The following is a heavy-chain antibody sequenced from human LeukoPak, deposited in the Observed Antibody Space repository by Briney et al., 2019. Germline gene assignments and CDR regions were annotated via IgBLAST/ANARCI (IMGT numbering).Heavy chain of an antibody. Sequence: ASVKVSCKASGGTFSSYAISWVRQAPGQGLEWMGGIIPIFGTANYAQKFQGRVTITADESTSTAYMELSSLRSEDTAVYYCARGPAVRGVMGYWGQGTLVTVSS. CDR3: ARGPAVRGVMGY. J-gene: IGHJ4*02. CDR2: IIPIFGTA. D-gene: IGHD3-10*01. CDR1: GGTFSSYA. V-gene: IGHV1-69*01.